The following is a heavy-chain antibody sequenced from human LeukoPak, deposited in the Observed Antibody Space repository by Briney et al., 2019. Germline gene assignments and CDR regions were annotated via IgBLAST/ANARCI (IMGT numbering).Heavy chain of an antibody. CDR3: ARESAGGVDY. CDR2: IYTGGSV. V-gene: IGHV3-53*01. Sequence: GGSLRLSCAESTSSVGSNFMSWVRQAPGKGLEWLSVIYTGGSVYSADSVKGRFTISRDNAKNSLYLQMNSLRAEDTAVYYCARESAGGVDYWGQGTLVTVSS. J-gene: IGHJ4*02. D-gene: IGHD3-16*01. CDR1: TSSVGSNF.